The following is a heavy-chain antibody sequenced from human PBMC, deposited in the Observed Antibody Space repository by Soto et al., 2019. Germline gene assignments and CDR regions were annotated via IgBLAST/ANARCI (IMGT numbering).Heavy chain of an antibody. J-gene: IGHJ4*02. V-gene: IGHV3-74*01. CDR1: GFTFSSYW. D-gene: IGHD3-10*01. CDR3: ASSWFGRQGDY. Sequence: EVQLVESGGGLVQPGGSLRLSCAASGFTFSSYWMHWVRQAPGKGLVWVSRITSDGSSTSYADSVQGRFTISRDNAKKTVYLQMNSLRAEDTAVYYCASSWFGRQGDYWGQGTLVTVSS. CDR2: ITSDGSST.